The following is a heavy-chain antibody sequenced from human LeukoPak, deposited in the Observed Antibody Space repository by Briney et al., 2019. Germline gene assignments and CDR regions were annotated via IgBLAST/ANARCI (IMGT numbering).Heavy chain of an antibody. D-gene: IGHD3-10*01. CDR2: INHSGST. CDR1: GGSFSGYY. J-gene: IGHJ4*02. V-gene: IGHV4-34*01. Sequence: SSETLSLTCAVYGGSFSGYYWSWIRQPPGKGLEWIGEINHSGSTNYNPSLKSRVTISVDTSKNQFSLKLSSVTAADTAVYYCARHGPYYYGSGSYAPWGQGTLVTVSS. CDR3: ARHGPYYYGSGSYAP.